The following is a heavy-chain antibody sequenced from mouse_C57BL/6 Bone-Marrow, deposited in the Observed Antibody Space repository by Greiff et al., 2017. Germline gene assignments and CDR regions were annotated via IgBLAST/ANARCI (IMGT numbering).Heavy chain of an antibody. CDR2: ISYDGSN. V-gene: IGHV3-6*01. D-gene: IGHD3-2*02. CDR1: GYSITSGYY. CDR3: ARVGDNSSGDAMDY. Sequence: EVQLQESGPGLVKPSQSLSLTCSVTGYSITSGYYWNWIRQFPGNKLEWMGYISYDGSNNYNPSLKNRISITRDTSKNQFFLKLNSVTTEDTATYYCARVGDNSSGDAMDYWGQGTSVTVSS. J-gene: IGHJ4*01.